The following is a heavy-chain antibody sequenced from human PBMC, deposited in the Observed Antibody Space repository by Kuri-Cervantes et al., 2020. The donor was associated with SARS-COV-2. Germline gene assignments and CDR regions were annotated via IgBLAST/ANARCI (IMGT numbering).Heavy chain of an antibody. J-gene: IGHJ4*02. Sequence: GESLKISCAASGFTFSSYAMHWVRQAPGKGLEWVAVISYDGSNKYYADSVKGRFTISRDNSKNTLYLQMNSLRAEDTAVYYCARVEVTNFSADYWGQGTLVTVSS. CDR3: ARVEVTNFSADY. CDR2: ISYDGSNK. V-gene: IGHV3-30-3*01. CDR1: GFTFSSYA. D-gene: IGHD4-23*01.